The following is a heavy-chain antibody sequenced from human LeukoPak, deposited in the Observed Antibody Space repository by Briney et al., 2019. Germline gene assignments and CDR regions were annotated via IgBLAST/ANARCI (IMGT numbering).Heavy chain of an antibody. CDR3: ARGPYSSGWYGDWFDP. V-gene: IGHV1-2*02. CDR1: GYTFTGYY. J-gene: IGHJ5*02. CDR2: INPNSGGT. D-gene: IGHD6-19*01. Sequence: ASVKISCKASGYTFTGYYMHWVRQAPGQGLEWMGWINPNSGGTNYAQKFQGRVTMTRDTSISTAYMELSRLRSDDTAVYYCARGPYSSGWYGDWFDPWGQGTLVTVSS.